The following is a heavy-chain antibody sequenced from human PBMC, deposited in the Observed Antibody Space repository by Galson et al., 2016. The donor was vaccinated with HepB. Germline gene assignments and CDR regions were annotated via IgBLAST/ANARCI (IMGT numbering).Heavy chain of an antibody. D-gene: IGHD3-10*01. J-gene: IGHJ6*02. Sequence: EPLSLTCAVSGGSMSSSDWWSWVRQSPGKGLEWIGEVYQSGNTNYNPSLQSRVTIAIDNSKKQFSLKLSTLTAADTAVYYCARCFGESRLGSVYGMDVWGQGTTVTVSS. CDR2: VYQSGNT. V-gene: IGHV4-4*02. CDR1: GGSMSSSDW. CDR3: ARCFGESRLGSVYGMDV.